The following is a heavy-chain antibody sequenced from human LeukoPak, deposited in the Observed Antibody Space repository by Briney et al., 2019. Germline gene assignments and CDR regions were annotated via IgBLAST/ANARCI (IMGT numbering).Heavy chain of an antibody. V-gene: IGHV4-59*11. CDR3: ASVGIYSPGIYYYYMDV. CDR1: GFTSASHA. CDR2: IYYSGST. D-gene: IGHD1-26*01. Sequence: GSLRLSCVGSGFTSASHAMSWIRQPPGKGLEWIGYIYYSGSTNYNPSLKSRVTISVDTSKNQFSLKLSSVTAADTAVYYCASVGIYSPGIYYYYMDVWGKGTTVTVSS. J-gene: IGHJ6*03.